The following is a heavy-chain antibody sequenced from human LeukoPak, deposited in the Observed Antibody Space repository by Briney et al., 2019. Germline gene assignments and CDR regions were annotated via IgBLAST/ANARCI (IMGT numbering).Heavy chain of an antibody. Sequence: QPGGSLRLSCAAPGFTVRNYAMNWVRQAPGKGLEWVSTIRESSGDTYYEDSVKGRFTISRDISKNTVYLQMISLRVEDTAVYFCAKRPISGNDKSFDYWGQGTLVTVSS. J-gene: IGHJ4*02. D-gene: IGHD3-3*01. CDR3: AKRPISGNDKSFDY. V-gene: IGHV3-23*01. CDR1: GFTVRNYA. CDR2: IRESSGDT.